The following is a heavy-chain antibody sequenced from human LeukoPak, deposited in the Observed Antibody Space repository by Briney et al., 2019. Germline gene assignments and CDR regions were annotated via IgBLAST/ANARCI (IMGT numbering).Heavy chain of an antibody. CDR2: ISDTGGST. Sequence: GGSLRLSCAASAFTFGSFGMSWVRQAPGKGLEWVSAISDTGGSTFYADSVKGRFNISRDNSKNTLYLQMNSLRAEDTAIYYCAKGRIQSYMAPEYWGQGTLVTVSS. D-gene: IGHD4-11*01. V-gene: IGHV3-23*01. CDR3: AKGRIQSYMAPEY. CDR1: AFTFGSFG. J-gene: IGHJ4*02.